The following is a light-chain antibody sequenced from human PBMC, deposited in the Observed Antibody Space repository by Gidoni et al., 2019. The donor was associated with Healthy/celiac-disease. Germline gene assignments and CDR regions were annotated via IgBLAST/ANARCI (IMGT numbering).Light chain of an antibody. J-gene: IGKJ2*01. CDR3: QQSYSTPWYT. Sequence: DIQMTQSPSSLSASVGDRVTITCRASPSISSYLNWYQQKPGKAPKLLIYAASSLQSGVPSRFSGSGAGTDFTLTISSLQPEDFATYYCQQSYSTPWYTFGQGTKLEIK. CDR1: PSISSY. V-gene: IGKV1-39*01. CDR2: AAS.